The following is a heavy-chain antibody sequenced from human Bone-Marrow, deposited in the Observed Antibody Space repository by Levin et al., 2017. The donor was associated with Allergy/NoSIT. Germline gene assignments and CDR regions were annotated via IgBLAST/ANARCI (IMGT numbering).Heavy chain of an antibody. CDR3: AKLGRGVSYSFYYYIDV. CDR1: GDSISSRSYY. J-gene: IGHJ6*03. V-gene: IGHV4-39*01. D-gene: IGHD3-10*01. Sequence: SQTLSLTCTVSGDSISSRSYYWGWIRQSPGKGLEWIATIYYSGTTYYNPSLESRVTVTLHTSKNQLSLNLSSVTAADTAVYYCAKLGRGVSYSFYYYIDVWGKGTTVTVSS. CDR2: IYYSGTT.